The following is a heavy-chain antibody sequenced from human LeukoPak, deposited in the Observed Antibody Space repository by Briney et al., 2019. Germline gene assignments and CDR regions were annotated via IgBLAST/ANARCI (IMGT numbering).Heavy chain of an antibody. CDR2: IYYSGST. V-gene: IGHV4-59*08. CDR1: GGSISSYY. J-gene: IGHJ4*02. CDR3: ARVGRAGYYYGSSGYYELDY. Sequence: SETLSLTCTVSGGSISSYYWSWIRQPPGKGLEWIGYIYYSGSTNYNPSLKSRVTISVDTSKNQFSLKLSSVTAADTAVYYCARVGRAGYYYGSSGYYELDYWGQGTLVTVSS. D-gene: IGHD3-22*01.